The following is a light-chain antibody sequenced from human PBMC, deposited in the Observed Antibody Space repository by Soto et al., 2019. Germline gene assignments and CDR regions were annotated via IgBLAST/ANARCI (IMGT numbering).Light chain of an antibody. CDR2: RNN. V-gene: IGLV1-47*01. Sequence: QLVLTQPPSASGTPGQRVTISCSGSSSNIGSNYVYWYQQLPGTAPKLLIYRNNQRPSGVPDRFSGSKSGTSASLAISGLRSEDEADYYCAAWDDSLSGQVVFGGGTKLTVL. CDR1: SSNIGSNY. J-gene: IGLJ2*01. CDR3: AAWDDSLSGQVV.